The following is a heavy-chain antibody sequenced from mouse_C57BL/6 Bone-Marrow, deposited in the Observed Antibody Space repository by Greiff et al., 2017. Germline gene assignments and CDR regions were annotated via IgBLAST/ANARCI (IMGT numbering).Heavy chain of an antibody. CDR1: GYTFTSYW. CDR3: APLLLPWYSDV. V-gene: IGHV1-64*01. J-gene: IGHJ1*03. D-gene: IGHD1-1*01. CDR2: IHPNGGST. Sequence: QVQLQQPGAELVKPGASVKLSCKASGYTFTSYWMHWVKQRPGQGLEWIGMIHPNGGSTNYNEKFKSKVTLTVDKSSSTAYMQLSSLTSEDSAVYYCAPLLLPWYSDVWGTGTTVTVAS.